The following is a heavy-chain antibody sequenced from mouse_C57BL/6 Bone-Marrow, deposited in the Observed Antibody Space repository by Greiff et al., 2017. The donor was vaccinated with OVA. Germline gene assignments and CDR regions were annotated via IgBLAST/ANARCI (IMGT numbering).Heavy chain of an antibody. D-gene: IGHD2-3*01. CDR1: GYTFTSYW. V-gene: IGHV1-69*01. J-gene: IGHJ3*01. Sequence: QVQLKQPGAELVMPGASVKLSCKASGYTFTSYWMHWVKQRPGQGLEWIGEIDPSDSYTNYNQKFKGKSTLTVDKSSSTAYMQLSSLTSEDSAVYYCARERSYDGYYWFAYWGQGTLVTVSA. CDR3: ARERSYDGYYWFAY. CDR2: IDPSDSYT.